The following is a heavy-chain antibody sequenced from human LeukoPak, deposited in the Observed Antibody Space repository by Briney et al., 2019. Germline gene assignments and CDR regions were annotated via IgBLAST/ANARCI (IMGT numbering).Heavy chain of an antibody. V-gene: IGHV3-23*01. Sequence: PGGSLRLSCAASGFTFSTYAMTWVRQAPGKGLEWVSAISGSGTGADYADSVKGRFTISRDTSKNTLYLQMNSLRAADSAVYYCAKGLYHYYGSGSFTLDYWGQGTQVTVSS. CDR2: ISGSGTGA. CDR1: GFTFSTYA. J-gene: IGHJ4*02. D-gene: IGHD3-10*01. CDR3: AKGLYHYYGSGSFTLDY.